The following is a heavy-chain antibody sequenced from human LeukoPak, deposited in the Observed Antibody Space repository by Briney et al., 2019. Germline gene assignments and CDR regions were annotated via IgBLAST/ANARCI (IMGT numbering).Heavy chain of an antibody. D-gene: IGHD1-26*01. CDR1: GFTFSSYS. J-gene: IGHJ5*02. V-gene: IGHV3-21*01. CDR2: ISSSSSYI. CDR3: ARRRWELPGWFDP. Sequence: GGSLRLSCAASGFTFSSYSMNWVRQAPGKGLEWVSSISSSSSYIYYADSVKGRFTISRDNAKNSLYLQMNSLRAEDTAVYYCARRRWELPGWFDPWGQGTLVTVSS.